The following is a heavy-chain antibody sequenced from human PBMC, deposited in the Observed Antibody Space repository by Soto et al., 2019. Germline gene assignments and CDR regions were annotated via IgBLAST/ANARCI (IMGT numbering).Heavy chain of an antibody. CDR3: ARRPQLGPYYYYGMDV. Sequence: GESLKISCKGSGYSFTSYWISWVRQMPGKGLEWMGRIDPSDSYTNYSPSFQGHVTISADKSISTAYLQWSSLKASDTAMYYCARRPQLGPYYYYGMDVWGQGTTVTVSS. CDR2: IDPSDSYT. CDR1: GYSFTSYW. V-gene: IGHV5-10-1*01. D-gene: IGHD6-13*01. J-gene: IGHJ6*02.